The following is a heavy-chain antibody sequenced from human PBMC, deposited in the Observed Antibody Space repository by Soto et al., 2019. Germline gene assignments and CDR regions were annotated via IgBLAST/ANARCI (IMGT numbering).Heavy chain of an antibody. Sequence: GGSLRLSCAASGFTFSTYAMSWVRQAPGKGLEWVSTIDNSGGITYYADSVKGRFTISRDNSKNTQYLQMNSLRAEDTAVYYCASAPRVYGMDVWGQGTTVTVSS. CDR1: GFTFSTYA. J-gene: IGHJ6*02. CDR3: ASAPRVYGMDV. V-gene: IGHV3-23*05. CDR2: IDNSGGIT.